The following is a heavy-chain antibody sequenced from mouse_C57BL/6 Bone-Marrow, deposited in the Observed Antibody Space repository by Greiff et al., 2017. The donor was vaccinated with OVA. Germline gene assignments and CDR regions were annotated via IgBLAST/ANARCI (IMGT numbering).Heavy chain of an antibody. Sequence: VQLQQSVAELVRPGASVKLSCTASGFNIKNTYMHWVKQRPEQGLEWIGRIDPANGNTKYAPKFQGKATITADTSSNTAYLQLSSLPSEDTAIYYCARDHYYGRGYYYAMDYWGQGTSVTVSS. CDR2: IDPANGNT. J-gene: IGHJ4*01. V-gene: IGHV14-3*01. CDR1: GFNIKNTY. CDR3: ARDHYYGRGYYYAMDY. D-gene: IGHD1-1*01.